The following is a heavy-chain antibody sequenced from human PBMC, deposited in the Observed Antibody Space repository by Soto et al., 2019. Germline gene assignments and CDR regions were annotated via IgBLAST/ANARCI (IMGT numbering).Heavy chain of an antibody. CDR3: ARDPYSSGLFDY. J-gene: IGHJ4*02. D-gene: IGHD6-19*01. Sequence: GGSLRLSCAASGFTFSSYAMHWVRQAPGKGLEWVAVISYDGSNKYYADSVKGRFTISRDNSKNTLYLQMNSLRAEDTAVYYCARDPYSSGLFDYWCQGTLVTVSS. V-gene: IGHV3-30-3*01. CDR1: GFTFSSYA. CDR2: ISYDGSNK.